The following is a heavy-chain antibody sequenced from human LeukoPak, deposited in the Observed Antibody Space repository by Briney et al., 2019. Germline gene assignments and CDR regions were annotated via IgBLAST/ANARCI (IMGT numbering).Heavy chain of an antibody. D-gene: IGHD3-10*01. CDR2: IYYSGST. CDR1: GGSISSSSYY. V-gene: IGHV4-39*01. CDR3: AGDYYGSGSPGY. J-gene: IGHJ4*02. Sequence: PSETLSLTCTVSGGSISSSSYYWGWIRQPPGKGLEWIGSIYYSGSTYHNPSLKSRVTISVDTSKNQFPLKLSSVTAADTAVYYCAGDYYGSGSPGYWGQGTLVTVSS.